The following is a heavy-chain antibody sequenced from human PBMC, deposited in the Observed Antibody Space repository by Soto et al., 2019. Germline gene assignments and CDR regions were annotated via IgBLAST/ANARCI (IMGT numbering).Heavy chain of an antibody. CDR1: GGSFTSNNW. CDR3: ERDGYDGSGSPYPAY. J-gene: IGHJ4*02. V-gene: IGHV4-4*02. Sequence: SETLSLTCAVSGGSFTSNNWWTWVRQPPGQGLEWIGEIYRTGSTNYNPSLKSRVTISVDTSKRQFSLRLTSVTAADTAVYYCERDGYDGSGSPYPAYWGPGTQVT. CDR2: IYRTGST. D-gene: IGHD3-10*01.